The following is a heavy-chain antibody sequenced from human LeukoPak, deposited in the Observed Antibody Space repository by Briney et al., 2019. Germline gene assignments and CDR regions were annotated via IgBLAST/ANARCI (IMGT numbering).Heavy chain of an antibody. D-gene: IGHD6-13*01. CDR3: AKGKYSSSWYGPGGY. CDR2: ISYDGSNK. J-gene: IGHJ4*02. CDR1: GFTFSSYA. Sequence: PGRSLRLSCAASGFTFSSYAMHWVRQAPGKGLEWVAVISYDGSNKYYADSVKGRFTISRDNSKNTLYLQMNSLRAEDTAVYYCAKGKYSSSWYGPGGYWGQGTLVTVSS. V-gene: IGHV3-30-3*01.